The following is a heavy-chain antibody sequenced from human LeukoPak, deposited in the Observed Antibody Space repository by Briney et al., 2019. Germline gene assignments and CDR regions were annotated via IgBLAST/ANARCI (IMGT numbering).Heavy chain of an antibody. CDR2: IWYDGSHQ. Sequence: GGSLRLSCAASGFPFSVSGMHWVRQAPGKGLEWVAVIWYDGSHQYYADSVKGRFTISRDNSKNTLDLQMNSLRVEDTAVYFCAKDKDTPATAQPQRGYFESWGQGTLVTVSS. J-gene: IGHJ4*02. V-gene: IGHV3-33*06. D-gene: IGHD2-15*01. CDR3: AKDKDTPATAQPQRGYFES. CDR1: GFPFSVSG.